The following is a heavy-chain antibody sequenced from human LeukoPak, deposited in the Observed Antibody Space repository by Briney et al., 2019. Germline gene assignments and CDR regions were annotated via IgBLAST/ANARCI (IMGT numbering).Heavy chain of an antibody. CDR2: ISSTSTYI. CDR3: ARDRTVTLSPYYFDY. CDR1: GVTFSSYS. D-gene: IGHD4-11*01. V-gene: IGHV3-21*01. Sequence: GGSLRLSCTASGVTFSSYSMNWVRQAPGKGLEWVSSISSTSTYIYYADSVKGRFTISRDNAKNSLYLQMNSLRAEDTAVYYCARDRTVTLSPYYFDYWGQGTLVTVSS. J-gene: IGHJ4*02.